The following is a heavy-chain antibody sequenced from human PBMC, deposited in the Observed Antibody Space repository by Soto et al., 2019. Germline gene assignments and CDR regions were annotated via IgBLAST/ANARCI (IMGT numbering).Heavy chain of an antibody. CDR1: GFGFRDTW. D-gene: IGHD5-12*01. Sequence: PAGSLRLSSAASGFGFRDTWMSWVRQAPGKGLEWVGRIKSKGSGGTTDYAEPVKGRFTISRDDSKETVSLQMSSLKTEDTALYYCAAEGSSSGYIFFGYWGQGTPVTVSS. CDR3: AAEGSSSGYIFFGY. J-gene: IGHJ4*02. V-gene: IGHV3-15*01. CDR2: IKSKGSGGTT.